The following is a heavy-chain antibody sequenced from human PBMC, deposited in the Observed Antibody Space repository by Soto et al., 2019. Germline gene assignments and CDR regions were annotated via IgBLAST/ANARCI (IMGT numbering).Heavy chain of an antibody. D-gene: IGHD6-13*01. CDR1: GYTFTSYG. CDR2: ISAYNGNT. Sequence: ASVKVSCKASGYTFTSYGISWVRQAPGQGLEWMGWISAYNGNTNYAQKLQGRVTMTTDTSTSTAYMELRSLRSDDTAVYYCARDSDPSSSSWYVFPHGYWGQGTLVTVSS. CDR3: ARDSDPSSSSWYVFPHGY. V-gene: IGHV1-18*01. J-gene: IGHJ4*02.